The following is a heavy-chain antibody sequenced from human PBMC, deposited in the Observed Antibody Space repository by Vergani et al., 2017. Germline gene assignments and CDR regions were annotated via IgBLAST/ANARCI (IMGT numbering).Heavy chain of an antibody. CDR3: ARGGLGAVARFIHNYLDY. D-gene: IGHD2-15*01. J-gene: IGHJ4*02. V-gene: IGHV3-33*01. CDR2: IWYDGSNK. Sequence: QVQLVESGGGVVQPGRSLRLSCAASGFTFSSYGMHWVRQAPGKGVEGVAVIWYDGSNKYYADSVKGRFTISRENSKNTLYLQMNSLRAEDTAVYYCARGGLGAVARFIHNYLDYWGQGTLVTVSS. CDR1: GFTFSSYG.